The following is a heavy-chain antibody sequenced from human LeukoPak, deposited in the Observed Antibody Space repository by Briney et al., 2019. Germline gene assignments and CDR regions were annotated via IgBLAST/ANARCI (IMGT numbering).Heavy chain of an antibody. D-gene: IGHD2-2*01. J-gene: IGHJ6*02. CDR2: ISAYNGNT. CDR1: GYTFTSYG. V-gene: IGHV1-18*01. Sequence: GASVKVSCKASGYTFTSYGISWVRQAPGQGLEWMGWISAYNGNTNYAQKLQGRVTMTTDTSTSTAYMELRSLRSDDTAVYYCARDFGSRCSSTSCCYYYGMDVWGQGTTVTVSS. CDR3: ARDFGSRCSSTSCCYYYGMDV.